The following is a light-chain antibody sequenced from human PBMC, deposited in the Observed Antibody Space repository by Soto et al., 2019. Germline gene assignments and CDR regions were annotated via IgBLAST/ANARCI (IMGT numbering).Light chain of an antibody. CDR1: SSDVGGYNY. CDR2: DVS. J-gene: IGLJ1*01. V-gene: IGLV2-14*01. Sequence: QSVLTQPASVSGSPGQSITISCTGTSSDVGGYNYVSWYQQLPGKAPKLMIYDVSDRPSGVSNRFSGSKSGYTASLTISGLQAEDEADYYCSSYTDSSNYVFGTGTKVTVL. CDR3: SSYTDSSNYV.